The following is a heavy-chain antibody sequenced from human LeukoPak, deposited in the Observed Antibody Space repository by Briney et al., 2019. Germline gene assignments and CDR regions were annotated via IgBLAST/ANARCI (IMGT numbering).Heavy chain of an antibody. J-gene: IGHJ5*02. CDR1: GFTFGDYA. V-gene: IGHV3-49*04. CDR2: IRSKAYGGTT. D-gene: IGHD3-10*01. CDR3: TRAIGGEFFPP. Sequence: GGSLRLSCTASGFTFGDYAMSWVRQAPGKGLEWVGFIRSKAYGGTTEYAASVKGRFTISRDDSKSIAYLQMNSLKTEDTAVYYCTRAIGGEFFPPGGQGPLATVSS.